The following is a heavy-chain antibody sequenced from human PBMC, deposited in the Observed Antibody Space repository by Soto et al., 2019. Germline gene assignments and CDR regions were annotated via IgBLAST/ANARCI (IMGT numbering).Heavy chain of an antibody. V-gene: IGHV4-4*07. Sequence: SETLSLTCTVSGGSINSYWWSWIRQPAGKGLEWIGRVYSSGTTDYNPSLNSRATMSVGXXXXXFXLXLXXXTAAXTAVYYCARDIASYAYGEGYWGQGIQVTVSS. J-gene: IGHJ4*02. CDR3: ARDIASYAYGEGY. CDR1: GGSINSYW. D-gene: IGHD2-21*01. CDR2: VYSSGTT.